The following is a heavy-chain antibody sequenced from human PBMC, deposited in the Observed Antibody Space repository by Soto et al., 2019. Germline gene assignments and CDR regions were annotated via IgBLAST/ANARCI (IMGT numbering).Heavy chain of an antibody. D-gene: IGHD4-17*01. CDR3: TTPSLTTVVIWGDAFDI. CDR1: GFTFSNAW. CDR2: IKSKTDGWTT. Sequence: LRLSFAASGFTFSNAWMSWVRQAPWKVLEWVGRIKSKTDGWTTDYSAPVKGRFTISRDDSKNTLYLKMNSLKNEDTAVSYCTTPSLTTVVIWGDAFDIWGQGTMVTVSS. V-gene: IGHV3-15*01. J-gene: IGHJ3*02.